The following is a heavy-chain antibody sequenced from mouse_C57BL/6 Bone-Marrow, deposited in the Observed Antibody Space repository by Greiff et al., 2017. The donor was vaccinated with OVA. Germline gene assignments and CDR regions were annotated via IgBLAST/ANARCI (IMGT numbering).Heavy chain of an antibody. J-gene: IGHJ3*01. V-gene: IGHV5-15*01. CDR3: ARHERTSWDDWFAY. D-gene: IGHD4-1*01. Sequence: EVQRVESGGGLVQPGGSLKLSCAASGFTFSDYGMAWVRQAPRKGPEWVAFISNLAYSIYYADTVTGRFTISRENAKNTLYLEMSSLRSEDTAMYYCARHERTSWDDWFAYWGQGTLVTVSA. CDR1: GFTFSDYG. CDR2: ISNLAYSI.